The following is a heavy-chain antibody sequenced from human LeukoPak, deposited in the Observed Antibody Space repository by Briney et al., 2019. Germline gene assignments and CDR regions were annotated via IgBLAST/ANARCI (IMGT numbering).Heavy chain of an antibody. Sequence: GGSLRLSCAASGFTFSSYWMSWVRQAPGKGLEWVSAISGSGGSTYYADSVKGRFTISRDNSKNTLYLQMNSLRAEDTAVYYCAKDLSKFGRTTVVPTAIFDYWGQGTLVTVSS. V-gene: IGHV3-23*01. CDR3: AKDLSKFGRTTVVPTAIFDY. D-gene: IGHD4-23*01. CDR2: ISGSGGST. CDR1: GFTFSSYW. J-gene: IGHJ4*02.